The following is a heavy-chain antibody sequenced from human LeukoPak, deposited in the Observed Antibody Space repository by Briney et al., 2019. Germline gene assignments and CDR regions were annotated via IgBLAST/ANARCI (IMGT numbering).Heavy chain of an antibody. CDR1: GFTFSSYA. Sequence: PGGSLRLSCAASGFTFSSYAMHWVRQAPGKGLEWVAVISYDGSNKYYADSVKGRFTISRDNSKNTLYLQMNSLRAEDTAVYYCASGGAPAGYWGQGTLVIVSS. D-gene: IGHD6-25*01. CDR3: ASGGAPAGY. CDR2: ISYDGSNK. J-gene: IGHJ4*02. V-gene: IGHV3-30-3*01.